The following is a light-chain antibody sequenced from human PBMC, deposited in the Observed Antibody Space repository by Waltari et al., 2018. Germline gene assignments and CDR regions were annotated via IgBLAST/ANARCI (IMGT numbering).Light chain of an antibody. Sequence: ERVMTQSPDILSASPGETVTRSCRASQSSSTTVAWYQHKPGQAPRLLIYNGATRHTGIPATFSGSGSGTEFTLTISSLQPEDFAVYFCQQYDDWPATFGQGTKVDI. J-gene: IGKJ1*01. CDR1: QSSSTT. CDR3: QQYDDWPAT. V-gene: IGKV3-15*01. CDR2: NGA.